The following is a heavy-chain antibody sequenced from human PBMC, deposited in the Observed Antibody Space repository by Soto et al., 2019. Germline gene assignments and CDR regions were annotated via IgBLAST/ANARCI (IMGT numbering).Heavy chain of an antibody. J-gene: IGHJ6*02. CDR2: IFSNDEK. D-gene: IGHD3-3*01. Sequence: SGPTLVNPTETLTLTCTVSGFPLSNARMGVSWIRQPPGKALEWLAHIFSNDEKSYSTSLKSRLTISKDTSKSQVVLTMTNMDPVDTATYYCAADYDFWSGYHPSYGMDVWGQGTTVTVSS. CDR1: GFPLSNARMG. V-gene: IGHV2-26*01. CDR3: AADYDFWSGYHPSYGMDV.